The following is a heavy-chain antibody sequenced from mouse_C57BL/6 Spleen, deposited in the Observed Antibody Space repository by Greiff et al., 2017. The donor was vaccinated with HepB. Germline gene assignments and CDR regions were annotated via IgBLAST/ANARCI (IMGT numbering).Heavy chain of an antibody. Sequence: EVQLQQSGPELVKPGASVKISCKASGYTFTDYYMDWVKQSHGKSLEWIGDINPNNGGTNYNQKFKGKATLTVDKSSSTAYMELRSLTSEDTAVYYCARFLRGAMDYWGQGTSVTVSS. V-gene: IGHV1-18*01. CDR1: GYTFTDYY. CDR2: INPNNGGT. J-gene: IGHJ4*01. CDR3: ARFLRGAMDY. D-gene: IGHD1-1*01.